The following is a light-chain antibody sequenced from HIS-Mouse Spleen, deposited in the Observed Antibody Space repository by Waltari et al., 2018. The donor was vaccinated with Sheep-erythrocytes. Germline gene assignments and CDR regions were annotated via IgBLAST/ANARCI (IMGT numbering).Light chain of an antibody. CDR1: KLGDKY. CDR2: QDT. V-gene: IGLV3-1*01. Sequence: SSELTQPPSVSVSPGQTASITCSGDKLGDKYACWYQQKPGQSPVRVIYQDTKRPSGTPERFSGSNSGNTATLTISGTQAMDEADYYCQAWDSSIVVFGGGTKLTVL. CDR3: QAWDSSIVV. J-gene: IGLJ2*01.